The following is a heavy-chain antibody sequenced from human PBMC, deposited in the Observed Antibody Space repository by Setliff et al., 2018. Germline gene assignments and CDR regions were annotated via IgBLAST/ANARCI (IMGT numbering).Heavy chain of an antibody. CDR2: ISANNGHT. Sequence: ASVKVSCKASGGTFSSYAISWVRQAPGQGLEWMGWISANNGHTKYVQKFQGRVTVTTDTSTATAYMELRGLRSDDTAVYYCARGPRGYSGFDRFRGAFNIWGQGTMVTVSS. V-gene: IGHV1-18*01. D-gene: IGHD5-12*01. CDR1: GGTFSSYA. J-gene: IGHJ3*02. CDR3: ARGPRGYSGFDRFRGAFNI.